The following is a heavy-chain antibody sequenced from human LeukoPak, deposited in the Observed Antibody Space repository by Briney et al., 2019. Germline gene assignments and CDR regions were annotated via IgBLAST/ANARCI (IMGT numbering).Heavy chain of an antibody. CDR3: ARDRMGATY. CDR2: IYTSGST. CDR1: GGSVSSGTYY. V-gene: IGHV4-61*10. D-gene: IGHD1-26*01. J-gene: IGHJ4*02. Sequence: SETLSLTCTVSGGSVSSGTYYWSWIRQPAGKGLEWIGRIYTSGSTTYNPSLKSRVTISVDTSKNQFSLKLSSVTAADTAVYYCARDRMGATYWGQGTLVTVSS.